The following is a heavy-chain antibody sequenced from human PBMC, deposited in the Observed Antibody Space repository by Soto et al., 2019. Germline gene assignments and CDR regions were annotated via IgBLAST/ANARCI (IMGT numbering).Heavy chain of an antibody. CDR2: IIPIFGTA. V-gene: IGHV1-69*13. CDR1: GGTFSSYA. CDR3: AGDPIVVVPAAMSGYYYYGMDV. D-gene: IGHD2-2*01. J-gene: IGHJ6*02. Sequence: SVKVSCKASGGTFSSYAISWVRQAPGQGLEWMGGIIPIFGTANYAQKFQGRVTITADESTSTAYMELSSLRSEDTAVYYCAGDPIVVVPAAMSGYYYYGMDVWGQGTTVTVSS.